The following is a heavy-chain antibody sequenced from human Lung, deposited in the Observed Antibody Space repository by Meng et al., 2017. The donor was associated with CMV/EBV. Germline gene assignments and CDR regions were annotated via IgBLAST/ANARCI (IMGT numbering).Heavy chain of an antibody. D-gene: IGHD3-16*01. V-gene: IGHV3-43*01. Sequence: GGXLRLXXAASGFNFDGYTLHWVRQRPGKGLEWVSLVSWDGDSTFYSDSVKGRFTISRDNREKTLYLQMRSLTTEDTALYYCIKDMYGGVDYDYLSDYTMDVWGQGXTVTVSS. J-gene: IGHJ6*02. CDR1: GFNFDGYT. CDR2: VSWDGDST. CDR3: IKDMYGGVDYDYLSDYTMDV.